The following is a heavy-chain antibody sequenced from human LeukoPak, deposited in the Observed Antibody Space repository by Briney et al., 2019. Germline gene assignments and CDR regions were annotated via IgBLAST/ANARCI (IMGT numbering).Heavy chain of an antibody. D-gene: IGHD6-19*01. CDR1: GGSISSYY. Sequence: SETLFLTCTVSGGSISSYYWSWIRQPPGKGLEWIGYIYYSGSTNYNPSLKSRVTISVDTSKNQFSLKLSSVTAADTAVYYCARGASSSGWSYYYYYYGMDVWGQGTTVTVSS. J-gene: IGHJ6*02. CDR3: ARGASSSGWSYYYYYYGMDV. CDR2: IYYSGST. V-gene: IGHV4-59*01.